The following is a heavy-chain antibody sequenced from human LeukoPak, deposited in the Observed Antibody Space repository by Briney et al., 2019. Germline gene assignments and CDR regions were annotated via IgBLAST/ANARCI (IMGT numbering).Heavy chain of an antibody. CDR3: ARDLRAPTWYFDL. Sequence: GRSLRLSCAAPGFTFSSYAMHWVRQAPGKGLEWISYIDTTSATIYYADSVKGRFSISRNNAKNSLYLQMNSLRAEDTAIYYCARDLRAPTWYFDLWGRGTLVTVSS. J-gene: IGHJ2*01. CDR1: GFTFSSYA. D-gene: IGHD4/OR15-4a*01. CDR2: IDTTSATI. V-gene: IGHV3-48*01.